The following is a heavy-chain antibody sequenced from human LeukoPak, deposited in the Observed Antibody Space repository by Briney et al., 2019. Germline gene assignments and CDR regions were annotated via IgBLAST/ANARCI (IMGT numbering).Heavy chain of an antibody. CDR2: IKQDGSEK. J-gene: IGHJ3*02. CDR1: GFTFSTYW. D-gene: IGHD6-13*01. CDR3: ARGGKAAAADVLDI. Sequence: GGSLRLSCAASGFTFSTYWMSWVRQTPGKGLEWLANIKQDGSEKYYVDSVKGRFTISRDNAKNSLYLQMNSLRPGDTAVYYCARGGKAAAADVLDIWGQGTMVTVSS. V-gene: IGHV3-7*01.